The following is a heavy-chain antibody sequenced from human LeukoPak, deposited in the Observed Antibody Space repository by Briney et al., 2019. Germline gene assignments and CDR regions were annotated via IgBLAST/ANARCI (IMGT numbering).Heavy chain of an antibody. CDR1: GFTFSGSA. CDR2: IRSKANDHAT. V-gene: IGHV3-73*01. D-gene: IGHD4-17*01. Sequence: GGSLRLSCAGSGFTFSGSAMHWVRQSPGKGLEWVGRIRSKANDHATAYAASVRGRFTISRDDSENTAYLQMNSLKAEDTAIYYCTRRLMTTVNDYWGQGTLVTVSS. J-gene: IGHJ4*02. CDR3: TRRLMTTVNDY.